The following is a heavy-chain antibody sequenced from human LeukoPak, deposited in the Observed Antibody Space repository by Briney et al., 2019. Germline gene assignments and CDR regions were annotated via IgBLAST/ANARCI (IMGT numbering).Heavy chain of an antibody. CDR3: ASLGLGDSSGYYSDY. D-gene: IGHD3-22*01. CDR2: IIPIFGTA. J-gene: IGHJ4*02. Sequence: SVKVSCKASGGTFSSYAISWVRQAPGQGLEWMGGIIPIFGTANYAQKFQGRVTITTDESTSTAYMELSSLRSEDTAVYYCASLGLGDSSGYYSDYWGQGTLVTVSS. V-gene: IGHV1-69*05. CDR1: GGTFSSYA.